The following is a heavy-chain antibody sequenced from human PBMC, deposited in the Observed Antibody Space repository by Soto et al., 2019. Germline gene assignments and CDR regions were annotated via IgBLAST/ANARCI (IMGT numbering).Heavy chain of an antibody. J-gene: IGHJ4*02. CDR1: GFSLTTDGAA. CDR2: IYWDDDK. V-gene: IGHV2-5*02. CDR3: ARDRYDSGSYDLDY. D-gene: IGHD3-10*01. Sequence: GPTLVNPTQTLTLTCTVSGFSLTTDGAAVGWIRQPPGRTLECLAFIYWDDDKRYSPSLKTRVTITKDTSKNQVVLRMTNMDPVDTATYYCARDRYDSGSYDLDYWGQGTQVTVSS.